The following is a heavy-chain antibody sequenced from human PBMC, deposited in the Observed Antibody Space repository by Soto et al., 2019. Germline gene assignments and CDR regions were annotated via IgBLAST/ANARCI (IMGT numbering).Heavy chain of an antibody. CDR3: AREVQVHTPALCY. V-gene: IGHV1-69*19. Sequence: QVQLVQSGAAMKKPGSSVKVSCQSSGGTFNTYALNWVRQAPGQGPEWMGDISAMFGAANYAPKFQGRVTITADESTGTSYMQLSSLTSEDTALYYCAREVQVHTPALCYRCQGTLGTVSS. J-gene: IGHJ4*02. CDR2: ISAMFGAA. D-gene: IGHD1-1*01. CDR1: GGTFNTYA.